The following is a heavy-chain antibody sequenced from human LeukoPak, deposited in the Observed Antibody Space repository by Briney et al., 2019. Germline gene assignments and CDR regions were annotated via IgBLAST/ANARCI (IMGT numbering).Heavy chain of an antibody. Sequence: TGGSLRLSCAASGFTFSSYWMHWVRQAPGKGLVWVSRINIDGSSTNYADSEKGRFTISRDNAKNTLYLQMNSLRAEDTAVYYCARAVYYGSGTYVPWGQGTLVTVSS. CDR2: INIDGSST. D-gene: IGHD3-10*01. CDR1: GFTFSSYW. V-gene: IGHV3-74*01. J-gene: IGHJ5*02. CDR3: ARAVYYGSGTYVP.